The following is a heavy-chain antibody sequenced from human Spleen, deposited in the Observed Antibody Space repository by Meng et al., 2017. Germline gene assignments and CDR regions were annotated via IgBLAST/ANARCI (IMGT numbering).Heavy chain of an antibody. J-gene: IGHJ6*02. D-gene: IGHD5-24*01. CDR2: IYYSGST. CDR3: ARDKMDGMDV. Sequence: SETLSLTCTVSGGSISSYCWSWIRQPPGKGLEWIGYIYYSGSTNYNPSLKSRVTISVDTSKNQFSLKLSSVTAADTAVYYCARDKMDGMDVWGQGTTVTVSS. V-gene: IGHV4-59*01. CDR1: GGSISSYC.